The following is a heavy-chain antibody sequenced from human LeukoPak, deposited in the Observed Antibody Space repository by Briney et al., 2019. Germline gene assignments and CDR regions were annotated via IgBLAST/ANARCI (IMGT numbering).Heavy chain of an antibody. CDR3: ARGHLLSGWYNDY. J-gene: IGHJ4*02. Sequence: SETLSLTCAVYGGSFSGYYWSWIRQPPGKGLGWIGEINHSGSTNYNPSLKSRVTISVDTSKNQFSLKPSSVTAADTAVYYCARGHLLSGWYNDYWGQGTLVTVSS. CDR1: GGSFSGYY. CDR2: INHSGST. V-gene: IGHV4-34*01. D-gene: IGHD6-19*01.